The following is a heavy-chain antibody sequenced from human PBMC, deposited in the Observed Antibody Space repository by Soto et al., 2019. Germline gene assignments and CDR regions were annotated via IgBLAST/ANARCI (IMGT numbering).Heavy chain of an antibody. V-gene: IGHV3-23*01. CDR1: GFTFRSYA. CDR2: ISESGDST. J-gene: IGHJ3*02. Sequence: GGSLRLSCAGSGFTFRSYALSWVRQAPGKGLEWVSAISESGDSTYYADSVKGRFTISRDNSKNTLYLQMSSLRAEDTAVYYCAKDKPGTTAFDIWGRGTLVTVSS. D-gene: IGHD1-1*01. CDR3: AKDKPGTTAFDI.